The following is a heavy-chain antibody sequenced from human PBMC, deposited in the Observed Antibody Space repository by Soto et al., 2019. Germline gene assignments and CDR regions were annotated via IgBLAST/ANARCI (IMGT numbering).Heavy chain of an antibody. CDR3: ARLRIATNNYKWFDP. CDR1: GAALNSGNYY. CDR2: IYVTGAV. V-gene: IGHV4-31*03. Sequence: PSETLSLTCSVSGAALNSGNYYWSWIRQGTGKGLEWIGHIYVTGAVDYNPSLRDRITISQDTSERQFSLNLRLVTAADTAVYYCARLRIATNNYKWFDPWGQGALVTVSS. D-gene: IGHD2-21*01. J-gene: IGHJ5*02.